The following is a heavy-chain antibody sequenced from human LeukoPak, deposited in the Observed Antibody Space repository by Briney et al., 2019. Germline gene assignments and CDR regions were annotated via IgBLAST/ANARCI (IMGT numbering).Heavy chain of an antibody. J-gene: IGHJ3*02. CDR3: AKDGLVRGDAFDI. CDR1: GFTFGSYS. Sequence: GGSLRLSCAASGFTFGSYSMQWVRQTPGKGLEWVGIMSNSGENTFYGEAVKGRFTISRDNSQNTLYLQMNSLRAEDTAVYYCAKDGLVRGDAFDIWGQGTMVTVSS. CDR2: MSNSGENT. D-gene: IGHD6-19*01. V-gene: IGHV3-33*05.